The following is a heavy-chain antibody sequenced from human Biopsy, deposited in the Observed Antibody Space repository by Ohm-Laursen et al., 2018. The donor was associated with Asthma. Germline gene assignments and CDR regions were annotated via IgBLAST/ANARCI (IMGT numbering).Heavy chain of an antibody. D-gene: IGHD2-15*01. V-gene: IGHV4-59*01. CDR1: GVSIRSYY. CDR2: IHYSGST. Sequence: PSETLSLTRTVSGVSIRSYYWTWIRQPPGKGLEWIGNIHYSGSTYSNPSLKSRVTISVDTSKKQISLRLSSVIAADTAVYYCAGFCSGGNCPDHWGQGTLVTVSS. J-gene: IGHJ4*02. CDR3: AGFCSGGNCPDH.